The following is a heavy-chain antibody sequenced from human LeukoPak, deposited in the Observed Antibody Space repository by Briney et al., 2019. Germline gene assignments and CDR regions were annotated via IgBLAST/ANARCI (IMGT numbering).Heavy chain of an antibody. CDR2: ISSSGSTI. CDR3: ARVAGYYYGSGSSPVDY. Sequence: QPGGSLRLSCAASGFTFSSYEMNWVRQAPGKGLEWVSYISSSGSTIYYADSVKGRFTISRDNAKNSLYLQMNSLRAEDTAVYYCARVAGYYYGSGSSPVDYWGQGTLVTVSS. V-gene: IGHV3-48*03. D-gene: IGHD3-10*01. J-gene: IGHJ4*02. CDR1: GFTFSSYE.